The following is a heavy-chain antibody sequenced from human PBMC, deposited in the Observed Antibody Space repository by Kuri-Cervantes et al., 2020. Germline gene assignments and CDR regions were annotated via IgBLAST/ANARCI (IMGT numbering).Heavy chain of an antibody. J-gene: IGHJ3*02. CDR1: GGSISSGDYY. CDR3: ASFRRDAFDI. V-gene: IGHV4-30-4*02. Sequence: SETLSLTCTVSGGSISSGDYYWSWIRQPPGKGLEWIGYIYYSGSTYYNPSLKSRVTISVDTSKNQFSLKLSSVTAAYTAVYYCASFRRDAFDIWGQGTMVTVSS. CDR2: IYYSGST.